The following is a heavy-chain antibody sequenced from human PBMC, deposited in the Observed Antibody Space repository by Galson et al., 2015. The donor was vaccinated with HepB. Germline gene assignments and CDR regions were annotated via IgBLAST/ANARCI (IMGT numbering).Heavy chain of an antibody. V-gene: IGHV3-21*01. Sequence: SLRLSCAASGFTFSSYSMNWVRQAPGKGLEWVSSISSGSRYIYYADSVKGRFTISRDNAKKSLYLQMNSLRAEDTAVYYCARNYDILTAYDSSGYYYYYGMDVWGQGTTVTVSS. CDR1: GFTFSSYS. J-gene: IGHJ6*02. CDR3: ARNYDILTAYDSSGYYYYYGMDV. D-gene: IGHD3-9*01. CDR2: ISSGSRYI.